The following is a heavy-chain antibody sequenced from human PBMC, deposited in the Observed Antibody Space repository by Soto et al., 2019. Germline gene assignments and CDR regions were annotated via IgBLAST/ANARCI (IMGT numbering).Heavy chain of an antibody. V-gene: IGHV4-34*01. CDR1: GGSFSGYY. D-gene: IGHD2-2*01. J-gene: IGHJ6*02. Sequence: PSETLSLTCAVYGGSFSGYYWSWIRQPPGKGLEWIGEINHSGSTNYNPSLKSRVTISVDTSKNQFSLKLRSVTAVDTAVYYGASADCSRNSCDTSYYYYYGMDVWGQGTTVTVSS. CDR3: ASADCSRNSCDTSYYYYYGMDV. CDR2: INHSGST.